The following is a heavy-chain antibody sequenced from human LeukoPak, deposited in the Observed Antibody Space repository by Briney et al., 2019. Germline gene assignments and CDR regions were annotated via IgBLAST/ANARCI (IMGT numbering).Heavy chain of an antibody. Sequence: PSETLSLTCTVSGGSISSYYWSWIRQPAGKGLEWIGRIYSSGSTNYNPSLKSRVTMSVDTSKNQFSLNMSSLTAADTAFYYCARESYSSGWYKDYWGQGILVTVSS. CDR1: GGSISSYY. V-gene: IGHV4-4*07. J-gene: IGHJ4*02. CDR3: ARESYSSGWYKDY. CDR2: IYSSGST. D-gene: IGHD6-19*01.